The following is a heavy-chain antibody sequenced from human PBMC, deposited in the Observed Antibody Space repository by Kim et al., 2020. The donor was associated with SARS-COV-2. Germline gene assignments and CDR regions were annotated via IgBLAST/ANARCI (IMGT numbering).Heavy chain of an antibody. D-gene: IGHD3-10*01. V-gene: IGHV4-39*07. J-gene: IGHJ5*02. CDR1: GGSISSSSYY. CDR3: ARDHRFVLTMRNWFDP. Sequence: SETLSLTCTVSGGSISSSSYYWGWIRQPPGKGLEWIGSIYYSGSTYYNPSLKSRVTISVDTSKNQFSLKLSSVTAADTAVYYCARDHRFVLTMRNWFDP. CDR2: IYYSGST.